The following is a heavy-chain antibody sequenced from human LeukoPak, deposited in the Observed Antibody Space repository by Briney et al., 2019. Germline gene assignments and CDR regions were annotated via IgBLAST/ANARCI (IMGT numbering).Heavy chain of an antibody. CDR1: GGSISSYY. CDR2: IYTSGST. D-gene: IGHD2-2*01. Sequence: PSETLSLTCTVSGGSISSYYWSWIRQPAGQGLEWIGRIYTSGSTNYNPSLKSRVTMSVDTSKNQFSLKLSSVTAADTAVYYCARYRVGSTSFWFDPWGQGTLVTVSS. CDR3: ARYRVGSTSFWFDP. J-gene: IGHJ5*02. V-gene: IGHV4-4*07.